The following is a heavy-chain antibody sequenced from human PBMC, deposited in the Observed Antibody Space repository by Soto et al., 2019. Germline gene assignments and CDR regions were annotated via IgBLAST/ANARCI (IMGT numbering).Heavy chain of an antibody. CDR3: ARARYCASPSCYKHYYYGMDT. D-gene: IGHD2-2*02. V-gene: IGHV1-18*04. J-gene: IGHJ6*02. CDR2: ISTYNSRT. CDR1: GYTFTSHG. Sequence: QDQLVQSGAEVKKPGASVKISCEASGYTFTSHGISWVRQAPGQGLEWLGWISTYNSRTHYAQKVQGRVTMTTDTSTSTAYLDRRSLTFDDPAVYYCARARYCASPSCYKHYYYGMDTWGQGTTVTVSS.